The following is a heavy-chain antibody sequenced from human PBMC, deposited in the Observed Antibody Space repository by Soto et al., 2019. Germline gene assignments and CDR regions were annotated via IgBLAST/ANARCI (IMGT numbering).Heavy chain of an antibody. V-gene: IGHV3-48*03. Sequence: PGGSLRLSCVASGFDFRSYEMNWVRQAPGKGLEWVSNIRANDESIYYADSVKGRVSVSRDNAKNSLFLEMNSLRVDDTAVYYCEREPLRDAIDIWGQGTMVTVSS. CDR1: GFDFRSYE. CDR3: EREPLRDAIDI. CDR2: IRANDESI. J-gene: IGHJ3*02.